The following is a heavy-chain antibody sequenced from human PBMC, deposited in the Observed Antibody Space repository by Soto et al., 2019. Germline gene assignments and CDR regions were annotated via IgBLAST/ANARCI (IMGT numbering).Heavy chain of an antibody. CDR1: GGSFSGYY. D-gene: IGHD3-10*01. V-gene: IGHV4-34*01. CDR3: ARVSGIYYYGMEV. Sequence: PSETLSLTCAVFGGSFSGYYWSWIRQPPGKGLEWIGEINHSGSTNYNPSLKSRVTISVDTSKNQFSLKLSSVTAADTAVYYCARVSGIYYYGMEVWGQGTTVTVSS. J-gene: IGHJ6*02. CDR2: INHSGST.